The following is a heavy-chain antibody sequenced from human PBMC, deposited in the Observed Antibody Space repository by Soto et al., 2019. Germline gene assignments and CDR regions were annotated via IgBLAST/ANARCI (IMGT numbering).Heavy chain of an antibody. J-gene: IGHJ4*02. CDR2: IKQDGREM. CDR3: AREQAAAYFDD. Sequence: EVQLEESGGGLVQPGGSLRLSCVDSGFSFSSHWMSWVRQAPGKGLEWVANIKQDGREMYYVDSVEGRFTISRDNAKKSLFLQMSSLRAEDTAVYYCAREQAAAYFDDWGQGTLVTVSS. D-gene: IGHD6-13*01. CDR1: GFSFSSHW. V-gene: IGHV3-7*03.